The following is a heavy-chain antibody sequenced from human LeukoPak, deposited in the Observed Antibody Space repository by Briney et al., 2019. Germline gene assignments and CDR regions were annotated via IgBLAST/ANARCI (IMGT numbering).Heavy chain of an antibody. Sequence: SETLSLTCTISGGSISSYYWSWIRQPPGKGLEWIGYIYYSGSTNYNPSLKSRVTISVDTSKNQFSLKLSSVTAADTAVYYCAIPIAVAGIGAFDIWGQGTMVTVSS. CDR1: GGSISSYY. J-gene: IGHJ3*02. V-gene: IGHV4-59*12. D-gene: IGHD6-19*01. CDR3: AIPIAVAGIGAFDI. CDR2: IYYSGST.